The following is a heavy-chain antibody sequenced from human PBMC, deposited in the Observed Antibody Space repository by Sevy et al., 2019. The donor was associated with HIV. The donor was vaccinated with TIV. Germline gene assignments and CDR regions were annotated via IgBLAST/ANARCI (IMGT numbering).Heavy chain of an antibody. CDR3: AKDLAGPGRRYFDY. CDR2: IRYDGSDK. Sequence: GGFLRLSCAASGFTFSNFGMHWVRQVPGKGLEWVTFIRYDGSDKYYAASVKGRFTISRDDSKNTLYLQMDSLRAEDTAIYYCAKDLAGPGRRYFDYWGQGTLITVSS. D-gene: IGHD6-13*01. CDR1: GFTFSNFG. V-gene: IGHV3-30*02. J-gene: IGHJ4*02.